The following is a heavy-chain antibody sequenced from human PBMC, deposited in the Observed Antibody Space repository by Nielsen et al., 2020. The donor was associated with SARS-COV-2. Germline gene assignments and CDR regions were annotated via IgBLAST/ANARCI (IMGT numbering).Heavy chain of an antibody. CDR1: GFTISSSF. J-gene: IGHJ6*02. Sequence: GSSMNISCASSGFTISSSFMCWVRQPAGKGPDWALVIYTDGSTSHADSVKGRFTISRDNSKNTLYLQMNSLRAEDTAVYYCARDNWGRMDVWGQGTTVTVSS. CDR3: ARDNWGRMDV. V-gene: IGHV3-66*01. CDR2: IYTDGST. D-gene: IGHD7-27*01.